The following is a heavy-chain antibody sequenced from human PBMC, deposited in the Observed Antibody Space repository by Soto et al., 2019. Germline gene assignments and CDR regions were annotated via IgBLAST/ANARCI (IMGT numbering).Heavy chain of an antibody. Sequence: QVQLVQSGAEMKKPGSSVKVSCQSSGGTFNTYAMNWVRQAPGQGPEWMGDISPMFGAANYAPKFRGSVTITADESTGTSYMQLSSLTSEDTALYFCAREVQVHTPAFVYWGQGTLVTVSS. CDR2: ISPMFGAA. V-gene: IGHV1-69*19. CDR3: AREVQVHTPAFVY. CDR1: GGTFNTYA. J-gene: IGHJ4*02. D-gene: IGHD3-10*01.